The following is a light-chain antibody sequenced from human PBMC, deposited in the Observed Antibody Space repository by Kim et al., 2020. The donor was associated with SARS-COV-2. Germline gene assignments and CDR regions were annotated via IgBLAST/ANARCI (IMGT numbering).Light chain of an antibody. CDR2: RYI. Sequence: SSELTQPLSVSVALGQTASITCGGNNIGSENVHWYQQKPGRAPVLVIYRYINRPSGIPERFSGSNSGNTATLTISRAQAGDEADYYCQVWDSSTVVFGGGTQLTVL. J-gene: IGLJ3*02. CDR3: QVWDSSTVV. CDR1: NIGSEN. V-gene: IGLV3-9*01.